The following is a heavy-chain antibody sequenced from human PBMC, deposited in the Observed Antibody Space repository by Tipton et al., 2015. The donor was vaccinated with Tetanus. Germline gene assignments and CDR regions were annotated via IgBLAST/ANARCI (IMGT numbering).Heavy chain of an antibody. CDR1: GGSISSYY. D-gene: IGHD6-13*01. CDR3: ARDGGQQLANYYYYGMDV. V-gene: IGHV4-59*01. Sequence: TLSLTCTVSGGSISSYYWSWIRQPPGKGLEWIGYIYYSGSTNYNPSLKSRVTISVDTSKNQFSLKLSSVTAADTAVYYCARDGGQQLANYYYYGMDVWGQGTTVTVPS. CDR2: IYYSGST. J-gene: IGHJ6*02.